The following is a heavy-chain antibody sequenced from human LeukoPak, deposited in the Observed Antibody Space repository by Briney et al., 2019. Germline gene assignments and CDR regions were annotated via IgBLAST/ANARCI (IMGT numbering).Heavy chain of an antibody. CDR2: IYHTGST. CDR3: ARGGVGPTTNWFDP. V-gene: IGHV4-30-2*01. D-gene: IGHD1-26*01. CDR1: GGSISSGDYY. Sequence: SETLSLTCTVSGGSISSGDYYWSWIRQPPGRGLEWIGYIYHTGSTYYNPSLKSRVSISVDRSTNQFSLRLTSVTAADTAVYYCARGGVGPTTNWFDPWGRGTLVAVSS. J-gene: IGHJ5*02.